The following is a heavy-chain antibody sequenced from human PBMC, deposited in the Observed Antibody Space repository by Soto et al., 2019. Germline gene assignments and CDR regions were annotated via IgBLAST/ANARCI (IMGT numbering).Heavy chain of an antibody. D-gene: IGHD3-3*01. V-gene: IGHV1-18*04. CDR3: ASDDKIFVGSDY. CDR1: GYTFTSYG. Sequence: ASVKVSCKASGYTFTSYGISWVRQAPGQGLEWMGWISAYNGNTNYAQKLQGRVTMTTDTSTSTAYIELRSLRSDDTGVDYCASDDKIFVGSDYWGQGTLVTVSS. J-gene: IGHJ4*02. CDR2: ISAYNGNT.